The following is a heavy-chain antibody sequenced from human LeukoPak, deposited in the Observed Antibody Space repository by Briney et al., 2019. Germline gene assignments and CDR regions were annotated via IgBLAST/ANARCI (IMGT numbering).Heavy chain of an antibody. V-gene: IGHV3-11*01. CDR3: ARRPAAGRCFDY. D-gene: IGHD6-13*01. Sequence: GGSLRLSCAVSGFTFSDYYMSWIRQAPGKGLEWVSYISSGGSTISHADSVKGRFTISRDNAENSLYLQMNSLRAEGTAVYYCARRPAAGRCFDYWGPGTLVTVSS. J-gene: IGHJ4*02. CDR1: GFTFSDYY. CDR2: ISSGGSTI.